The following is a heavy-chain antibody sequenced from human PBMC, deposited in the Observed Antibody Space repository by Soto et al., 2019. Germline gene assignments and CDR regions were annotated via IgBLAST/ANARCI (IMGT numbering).Heavy chain of an antibody. D-gene: IGHD3-22*01. CDR3: ARGGYFDSSNYLAY. Sequence: QPGGSLRLSCAASRFSFSTYWMTWVRQAPGKGLEWVASIKQDGGETNYVDSVKGRFTISRDNAKNSLYLQMNSLRSEDTAVYYCARGGYFDSSNYLAYWGLGTLVTVSS. V-gene: IGHV3-7*01. CDR1: RFSFSTYW. J-gene: IGHJ4*02. CDR2: IKQDGGET.